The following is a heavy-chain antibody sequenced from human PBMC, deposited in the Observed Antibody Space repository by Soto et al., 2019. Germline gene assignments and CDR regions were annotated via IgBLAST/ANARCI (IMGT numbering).Heavy chain of an antibody. V-gene: IGHV4-59*13. Sequence: QVQLQESGPGLVKPSETLSLTCTVSGGSISSYYWSWIRQPPGKGLEWIGYIYYSGSTNYNPSLKRRVIISVDTSKNQFSLKLSSVTAADTAVYYCARGGTYYYDSSGYRWAFDIWGQGTMVTVSS. CDR2: IYYSGST. J-gene: IGHJ3*02. CDR1: GGSISSYY. CDR3: ARGGTYYYDSSGYRWAFDI. D-gene: IGHD3-22*01.